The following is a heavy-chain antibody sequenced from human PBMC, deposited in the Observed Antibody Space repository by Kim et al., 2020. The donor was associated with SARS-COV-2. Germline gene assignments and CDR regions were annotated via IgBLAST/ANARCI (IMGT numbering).Heavy chain of an antibody. Sequence: SETLSLTCTVSGGSVSSGSYYWSWIRQPPGKGLEWIGYIYYSGSTNYNPSLKSRVTISVDTSKNQFSLKLSSVTAADTAVYYCARGNSGYSRLSGYYFDYWGQGTLVTVSS. CDR2: IYYSGST. J-gene: IGHJ4*02. CDR1: GGSVSSGSYY. D-gene: IGHD5-12*01. CDR3: ARGNSGYSRLSGYYFDY. V-gene: IGHV4-61*01.